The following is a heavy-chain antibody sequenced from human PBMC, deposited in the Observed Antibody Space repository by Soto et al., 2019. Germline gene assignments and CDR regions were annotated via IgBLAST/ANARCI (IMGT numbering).Heavy chain of an antibody. CDR3: TTSYDILTGPDAFDI. V-gene: IGHV3-15*07. CDR2: IKSKTDGGTT. Sequence: PGGSLRLSCAASGFTFSNAWMNWVRQAPGKGLEWVGRIKSKTDGGTTDYAAPVKGRFTISRDDSKNTLYLQMNSLKTEDTAVYYCTTSYDILTGPDAFDIWGQGTMVTVSS. D-gene: IGHD3-9*01. J-gene: IGHJ3*02. CDR1: GFTFSNAW.